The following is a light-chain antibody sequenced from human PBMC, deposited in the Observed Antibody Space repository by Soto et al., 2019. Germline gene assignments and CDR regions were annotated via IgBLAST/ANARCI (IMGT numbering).Light chain of an antibody. CDR1: SSNIGAGYA. CDR3: QSSDSSLREV. V-gene: IGLV1-40*01. CDR2: GDN. Sequence: QSVLTQPPSVSGAPGQRVTISCTGSSSNIGAGYAVQWYQQLPGTAPKLPIYGDNNRPSGVPDRFSGSRSGTSASLAITGLQAEDEADYYCQSSDSSLREVFGAGTKVTVL. J-gene: IGLJ1*01.